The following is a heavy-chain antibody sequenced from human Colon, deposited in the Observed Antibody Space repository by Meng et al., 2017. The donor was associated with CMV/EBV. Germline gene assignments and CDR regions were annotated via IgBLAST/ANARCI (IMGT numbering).Heavy chain of an antibody. Sequence: SVFTFSSYLMQLLRQAPGEVLVWVSRINVGGSATTYADSVEGLFTISRDNAKNTVYLQMHRLRAEDTALYYCGRGGPYDSSGKRIDFWGQGTLVTVSS. CDR2: INVGGSAT. J-gene: IGHJ4*02. CDR3: GRGGPYDSSGKRIDF. V-gene: IGHV3-74*03. D-gene: IGHD3-22*01. CDR1: VFTFSSYL.